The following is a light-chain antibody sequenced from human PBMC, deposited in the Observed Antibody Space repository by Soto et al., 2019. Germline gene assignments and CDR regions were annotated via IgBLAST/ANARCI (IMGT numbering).Light chain of an antibody. CDR3: QHYNNWPPWT. CDR2: GAS. V-gene: IGKV3-15*01. CDR1: QSVSSN. J-gene: IGKJ1*01. Sequence: EIVMXQXPXXLSVSPGERATLSCRASQSVSSNLAWYQQKPGQAPRLLIYGASTRATGIPARFSGSGSGTDFTLTISSLQSEDFAVYYCQHYNNWPPWTFGQGTKVEIK.